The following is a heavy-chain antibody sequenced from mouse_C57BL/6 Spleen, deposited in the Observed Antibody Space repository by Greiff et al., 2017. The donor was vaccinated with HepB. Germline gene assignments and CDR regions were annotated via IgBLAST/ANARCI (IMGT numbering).Heavy chain of an antibody. V-gene: IGHV5-16*01. J-gene: IGHJ1*03. Sequence: EVKLQESEGGLVQPGSSMKLSCTASGFTFSDYYMAWVRQVPEKGLEWVANINYDGSSTYYLDSLKSRFIISRDNAKNILYLQMSSLKSEDTATYYCARERAYYYGSSPYWYFDVWGTGTTVTVSS. D-gene: IGHD1-1*01. CDR3: ARERAYYYGSSPYWYFDV. CDR1: GFTFSDYY. CDR2: INYDGSST.